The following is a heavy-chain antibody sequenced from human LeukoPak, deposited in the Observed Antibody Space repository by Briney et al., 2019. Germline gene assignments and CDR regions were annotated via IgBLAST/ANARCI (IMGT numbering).Heavy chain of an antibody. J-gene: IGHJ3*02. V-gene: IGHV3-7*01. Sequence: GGSLRLSCVGSGFSLSDTRMNWVRQSPGKGLEWVANIKPDGSDKYYVDSARGRFTVSRDNAKNSAFLQMNSLRAEDTAIYYCATISAQTFDIWGQGTLVSVSS. CDR3: ATISAQTFDI. D-gene: IGHD5-24*01. CDR1: GFSLSDTR. CDR2: IKPDGSDK.